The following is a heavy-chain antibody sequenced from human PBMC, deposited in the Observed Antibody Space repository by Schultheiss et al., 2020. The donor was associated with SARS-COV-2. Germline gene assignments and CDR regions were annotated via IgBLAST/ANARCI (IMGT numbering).Heavy chain of an antibody. V-gene: IGHV3-30-3*01. CDR2: ISYDGSNK. D-gene: IGHD6-19*01. J-gene: IGHJ4*02. CDR1: GFTFSSYA. CDR3: ARDSGSGWPYYFDY. Sequence: GGSLRLSCAASGFTFSSYAMSWVRQAPGKGLEWVAVISYDGSNKYYADSVKGRFTISRDNSKNTLYLQMNSLRAEDTAVYYCARDSGSGWPYYFDYWGQGTLVTVSS.